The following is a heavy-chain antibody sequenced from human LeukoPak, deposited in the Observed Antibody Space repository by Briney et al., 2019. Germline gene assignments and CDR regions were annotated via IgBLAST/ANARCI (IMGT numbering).Heavy chain of an antibody. CDR2: ISAYNGNT. CDR1: GYTFTSYG. V-gene: IGHV1-18*01. Sequence: ASVKVSCKASGYTFTSYGISWVRQAPGQGLEWMGWISAYNGNTNYAQKLQGRVTMTRNTSISTAYMELSSLRSEDTAVYYCARGSEYYDILTNYYYYYGMDVWGQGTTVTVSS. J-gene: IGHJ6*02. D-gene: IGHD3-9*01. CDR3: ARGSEYYDILTNYYYYYGMDV.